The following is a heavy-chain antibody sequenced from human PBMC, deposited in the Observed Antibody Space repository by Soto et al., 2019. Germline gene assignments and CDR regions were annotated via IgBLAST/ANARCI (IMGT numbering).Heavy chain of an antibody. CDR3: ARHLGGNHYYYGMDV. J-gene: IGHJ6*02. CDR1: GGTFSGYA. CDR2: IIPIFGTP. V-gene: IGHV1-69*12. D-gene: IGHD3-16*01. Sequence: QVQLVQSGAEVKKPGSSVKVSCKASGGTFSGYAISWVRQAPGQGLEWMGGIIPIFGTPDYAQRFQGRATITADESTSTLYMELSSLRSEDTAVYYCARHLGGNHYYYGMDVWGQGTTVTVSS.